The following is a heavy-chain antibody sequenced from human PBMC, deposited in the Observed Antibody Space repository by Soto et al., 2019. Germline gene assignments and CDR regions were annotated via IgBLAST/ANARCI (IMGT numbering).Heavy chain of an antibody. D-gene: IGHD1-26*01. CDR3: AREGASGFAMDV. Sequence: QVQLQESGPGLVKPSETLSLTCNVSGGSIRSYYWSWVRQPAGKPLEWIGRIYTSGSTNYNPSLKSRVSMSVDTSKNQFSLEVTSVTAADKAVYYCAREGASGFAMDVWGLGTTVTVSS. V-gene: IGHV4-4*07. J-gene: IGHJ6*02. CDR2: IYTSGST. CDR1: GGSIRSYY.